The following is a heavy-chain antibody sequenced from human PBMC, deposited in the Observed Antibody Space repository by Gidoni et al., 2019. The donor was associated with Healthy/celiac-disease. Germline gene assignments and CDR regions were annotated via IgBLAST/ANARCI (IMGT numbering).Heavy chain of an antibody. CDR1: GYSVTSYW. D-gene: IGHD3-22*01. CDR3: ARQGDYYDSSGHFDY. CDR2: IYPGDSDP. V-gene: IGHV5-51*01. Sequence: EVQLVQSGAEVKKPGESLKISCQGSGYSVTSYWIGWVRQMPGKGLEWMGIIYPGDSDPRYSPSFQGQVTISADKSLSTAYLQWSSLKASYTAMYYCARQGDYYDSSGHFDYWGQGTLVTVSS. J-gene: IGHJ4*02.